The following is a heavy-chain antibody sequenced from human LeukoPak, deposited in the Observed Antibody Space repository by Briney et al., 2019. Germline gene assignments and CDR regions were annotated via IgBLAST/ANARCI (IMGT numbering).Heavy chain of an antibody. J-gene: IGHJ6*02. CDR1: GFTFSSYA. D-gene: IGHD3-22*01. V-gene: IGHV3-30*04. Sequence: QPGRSLRLPCAASGFTFSSYAMHWVRQAPGKGLEWVAVISYDGSNKYYADSVKGRLTISRDNSKNTLYLQMNSLRAEDTAVYYCAREDLYDSSGYYGYYYYGMDVWGQGTTVTVSS. CDR2: ISYDGSNK. CDR3: AREDLYDSSGYYGYYYYGMDV.